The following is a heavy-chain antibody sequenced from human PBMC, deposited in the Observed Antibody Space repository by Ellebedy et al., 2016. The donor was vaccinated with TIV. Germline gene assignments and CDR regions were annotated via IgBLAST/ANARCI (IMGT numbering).Heavy chain of an antibody. CDR1: GYTFSNYG. V-gene: IGHV1-18*01. Sequence: AASVKVSCKASGYTFSNYGISWVRQAPGQGLEWMGWISAYEPDPNYAQKVQDRLTMTEDTSTDTAYMELRSLRSDDTAVYYCSLGGSPLFELWGQGTLVIVSS. D-gene: IGHD3-16*01. J-gene: IGHJ4*02. CDR3: SLGGSPLFEL. CDR2: ISAYEPDP.